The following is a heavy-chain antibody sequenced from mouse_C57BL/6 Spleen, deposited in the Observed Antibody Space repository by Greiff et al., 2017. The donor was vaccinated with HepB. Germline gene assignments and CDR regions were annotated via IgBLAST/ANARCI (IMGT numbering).Heavy chain of an antibody. Sequence: EVMLVESGEGLVKPGGSLKLSCAASGFTFSSYAMSWVRQTPEKRLEWVAYISSGGDYIYYADTVKGRFTISRDNARNTLYLQMSSLKSEDTAMYYCTRDDYEEGFAYCGQVTLVTVSA. D-gene: IGHD2-4*01. CDR1: GFTFSSYA. J-gene: IGHJ3*01. CDR2: ISSGGDYI. CDR3: TRDDYEEGFAY. V-gene: IGHV5-9-1*02.